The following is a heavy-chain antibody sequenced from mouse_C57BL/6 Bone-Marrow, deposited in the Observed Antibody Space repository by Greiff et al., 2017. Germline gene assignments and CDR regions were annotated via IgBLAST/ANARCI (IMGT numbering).Heavy chain of an antibody. CDR1: GYTFTSYW. J-gene: IGHJ2*01. V-gene: IGHV1-61*01. D-gene: IGHD2-10*02. CDR2: IYPSDSET. Sequence: QVQLQQSGAELVRPGSSVKLSCKASGYTFTSYWMDWVKQRPGQGLEWIGNIYPSDSETHYNQKFKDKATLTVDKSSSTAYMQLSSLTSEDSAVYYCARLGMDYFDYWGQGTTLTVSS. CDR3: ARLGMDYFDY.